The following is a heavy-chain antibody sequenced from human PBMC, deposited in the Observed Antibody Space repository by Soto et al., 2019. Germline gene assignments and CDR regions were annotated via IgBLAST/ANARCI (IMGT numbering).Heavy chain of an antibody. Sequence: LRLSCAASGFTFSSYAMSWVRQAPGKGLEWVSAISGSGGSTYYADSVKGRFTISRDNSKNTLYLQMNSLRAEDTAVYYCAKGLPGYPVGNNWFDPWGQGTLVPVSS. V-gene: IGHV3-23*01. CDR2: ISGSGGST. CDR1: GFTFSSYA. J-gene: IGHJ5*02. D-gene: IGHD5-12*01. CDR3: AKGLPGYPVGNNWFDP.